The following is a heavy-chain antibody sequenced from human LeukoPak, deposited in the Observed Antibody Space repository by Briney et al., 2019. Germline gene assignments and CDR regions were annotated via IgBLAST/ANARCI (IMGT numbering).Heavy chain of an antibody. D-gene: IGHD5-18*01. CDR3: AKGTTGMAPRGYFDD. J-gene: IGHJ4*02. Sequence: GGSLRLSCAASGFTFDDYTMHWVRQAPGKGLEWVSVISGSGGSTYYADSVKGRFTISRDNSKNTLYLQMNSLTVEDTAVYYCAKGTTGMAPRGYFDDWGQGTLVTVSS. CDR2: ISGSGGST. V-gene: IGHV3-23*01. CDR1: GFTFDDYT.